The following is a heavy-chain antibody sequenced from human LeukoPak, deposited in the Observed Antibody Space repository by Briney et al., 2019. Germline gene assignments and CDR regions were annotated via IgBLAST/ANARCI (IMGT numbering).Heavy chain of an antibody. CDR3: TRSSYDSSGSYYFDY. CDR2: IGTAGDT. CDR1: GFTFTGYD. V-gene: IGHV3-13*01. J-gene: IGHJ4*02. Sequence: GGSLRLSCAASGFTFTGYDMHWVRQAIGKGLEWVSTIGTAGDTYYPGSVKGRFTSSRENARNSLYLHLNNLRAGDTAVYYCTRSSYDSSGSYYFDYWGQGTLVTVSS. D-gene: IGHD3-22*01.